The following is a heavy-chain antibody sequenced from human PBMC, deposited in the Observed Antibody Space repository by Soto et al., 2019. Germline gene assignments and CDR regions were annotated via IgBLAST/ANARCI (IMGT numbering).Heavy chain of an antibody. CDR2: IYHSGST. V-gene: IGHV4-4*02. Sequence: SETLSLTCAVYGGSISSNKWWSWVRQPPGKGLEWIGEIYHSGSTNYNPSLKSRVTISLDKSKNQFSLKLTSVTAPDSAVYSGARAVHPVVVPTSLGAKDVWGRVPTVTVSS. J-gene: IGHJ6*02. CDR3: ARAVHPVVVPTSLGAKDV. CDR1: GGSISSNKW. D-gene: IGHD2-2*01.